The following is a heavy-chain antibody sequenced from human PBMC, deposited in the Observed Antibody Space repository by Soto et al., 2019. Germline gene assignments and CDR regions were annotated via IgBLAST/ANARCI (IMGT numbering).Heavy chain of an antibody. CDR3: AKYRRTAAEGYTLDY. CDR2: IFYIGST. Sequence: SETLSLTCTVSGDSMNNFYWSWIRQPPGKTLEWIGNIFYIGSTTYNPSLESRITMSVDTSKNQFSLRLSSVSAADTAVYFCAKYRRTAAEGYTLDYWGRGTLVTVSS. V-gene: IGHV4-59*01. J-gene: IGHJ4*02. D-gene: IGHD6-13*01. CDR1: GDSMNNFY.